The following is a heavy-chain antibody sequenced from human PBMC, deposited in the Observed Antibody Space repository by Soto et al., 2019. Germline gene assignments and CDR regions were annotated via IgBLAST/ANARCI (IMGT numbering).Heavy chain of an antibody. CDR3: ARVLPGIAAAYDAFDV. Sequence: PSETLSLTCTVSGDSVISATYYWSWIRQPPGKGLEWIGYIYYDGGTTYNSSLKSRVTISTDTSRSQLSLQLTSATPADTAVYYCARVLPGIAAAYDAFDVGGQGTMVTGSS. J-gene: IGHJ3*01. V-gene: IGHV4-61*01. D-gene: IGHD6-13*01. CDR2: IYYDGGT. CDR1: GDSVISATYY.